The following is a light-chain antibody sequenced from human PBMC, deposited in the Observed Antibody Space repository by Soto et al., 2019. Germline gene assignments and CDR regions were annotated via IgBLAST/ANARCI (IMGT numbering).Light chain of an antibody. V-gene: IGLV2-14*03. CDR1: SGDVGIYNS. CDR2: DVS. CDR3: KSYTTDNTYV. J-gene: IGLJ1*01. Sequence: QSVLNQPASVSGSPGQPITISRTGNSGDVGIYNSVSWYQQHPGKAPKVLIYDVSNRPSGVSNRFSGSKSGNTASLTISGLQAEDEADYYCKSYTTDNTYVFGTGTKVTVL.